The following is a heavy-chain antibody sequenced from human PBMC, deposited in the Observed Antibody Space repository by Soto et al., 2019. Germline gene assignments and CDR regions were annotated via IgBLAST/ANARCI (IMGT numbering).Heavy chain of an antibody. CDR2: IIPIFGTA. D-gene: IGHD3-10*01. CDR1: GGTFSSYA. V-gene: IGHV1-69*13. Sequence: ASVKVSCKASGGTFSSYAISWVRQAPGQGLEWMGGIIPIFGTANYAQKFQGRVTITADESTSTAYMELSSLRSEDTAVYYCASSAYGSGTIPYYYYGMDVSGQATTATFSS. J-gene: IGHJ6*02. CDR3: ASSAYGSGTIPYYYYGMDV.